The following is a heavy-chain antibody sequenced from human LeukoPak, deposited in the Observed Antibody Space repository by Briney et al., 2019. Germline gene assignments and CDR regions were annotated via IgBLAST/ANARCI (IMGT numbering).Heavy chain of an antibody. Sequence: GGSLRLSCAASGFTFSHYWMSWVRQAPGKGLEWVAKIKEEGSEKYYVDSVEGRFTISRDNAQNSLYLQMNSLSAEDTAVYYCARGGYSYNDYWGQGNLVTVSS. CDR3: ARGGYSYNDY. V-gene: IGHV3-7*03. J-gene: IGHJ4*02. D-gene: IGHD5-18*01. CDR2: IKEEGSEK. CDR1: GFTFSHYW.